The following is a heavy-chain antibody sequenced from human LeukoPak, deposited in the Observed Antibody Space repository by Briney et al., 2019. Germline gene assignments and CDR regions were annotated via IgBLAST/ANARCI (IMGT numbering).Heavy chain of an antibody. V-gene: IGHV3-21*01. CDR3: AREGSSRLDCFDY. CDR2: ISSSSSYI. J-gene: IGHJ4*02. CDR1: GFTFSSYS. Sequence: GGSLRLSCAASGFTFSSYSMNWVRQAPGKGLEWVSSISSSSSYIYYADSVKGRFTISRDNAKNSLYLQMNSLRAEDTAVYYCAREGSSRLDCFDYWGQGTLVTVSS. D-gene: IGHD6-6*01.